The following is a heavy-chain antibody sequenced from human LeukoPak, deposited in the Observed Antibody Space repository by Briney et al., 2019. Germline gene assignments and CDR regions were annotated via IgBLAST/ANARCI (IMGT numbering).Heavy chain of an antibody. Sequence: SETLSLTCTVSGGSISSYYWSWIRQPPGKGLEWIGYIYYSGSTNYNPSLKSRVTISVDTSKNQFSLKLSSVTAADTAVYYCARVEAYSSSWYDGGYYFDYWGQGTLVTVSS. J-gene: IGHJ4*02. CDR1: GGSISSYY. CDR3: ARVEAYSSSWYDGGYYFDY. D-gene: IGHD6-13*01. V-gene: IGHV4-59*01. CDR2: IYYSGST.